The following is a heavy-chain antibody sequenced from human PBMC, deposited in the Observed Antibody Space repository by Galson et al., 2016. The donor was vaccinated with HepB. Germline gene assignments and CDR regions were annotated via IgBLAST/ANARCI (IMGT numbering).Heavy chain of an antibody. CDR3: TRVSVASRPAWFGP. J-gene: IGHJ5*02. CDR2: ITPRDRAA. CDR1: GYTFTSNF. Sequence: SVKASFKASGYTFTSNFVHWVRQPPGQGLNWTATITPRDRAASYAHTFQGRPTFTTNTPTTTFYMGLSSLTSDDTVVYFCTRVSVASRPAWFGPWGQGTLVTVSS. D-gene: IGHD2-21*01. V-gene: IGHV1-46*01.